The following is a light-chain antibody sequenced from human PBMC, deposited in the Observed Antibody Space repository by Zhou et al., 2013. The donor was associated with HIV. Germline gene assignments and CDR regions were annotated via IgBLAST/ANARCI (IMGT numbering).Light chain of an antibody. Sequence: DIQMTQSPSSLSASVGDRVTITCRASQSISSYLNWYQMKPGIAPKLLISAASTLESGVPLRFSGSGSGTDFTLTISGLQPEDLATYYCQQEFTTTPYTFGLGDQTGDQT. CDR1: QSISSY. CDR3: QQEFTTTPYT. V-gene: IGKV1-39*01. CDR2: AAS. J-gene: IGKJ2*01.